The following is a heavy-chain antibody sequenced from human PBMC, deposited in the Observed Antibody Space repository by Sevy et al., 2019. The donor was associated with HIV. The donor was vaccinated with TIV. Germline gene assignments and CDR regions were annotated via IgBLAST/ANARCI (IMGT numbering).Heavy chain of an antibody. Sequence: GGSQRLSCAASGFTFSSYSMNWVRQAPGKGLEWVSSISSSSSYIYYADSVKGRFTISRDNAKNSLYLQMNSLRAEDTAVYYCARLAAATTEFDYWGQGTLVTVSS. D-gene: IGHD6-13*01. CDR3: ARLAAATTEFDY. V-gene: IGHV3-21*01. CDR1: GFTFSSYS. CDR2: ISSSSSYI. J-gene: IGHJ4*02.